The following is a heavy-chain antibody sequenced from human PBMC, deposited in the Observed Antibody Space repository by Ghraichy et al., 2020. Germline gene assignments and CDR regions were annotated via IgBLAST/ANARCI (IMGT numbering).Heavy chain of an antibody. CDR1: GYTFTTYD. D-gene: IGHD5-12*01. V-gene: IGHV1-3*04. CDR3: ARSGGYDGNDPFDF. J-gene: IGHJ4*02. CDR2: INTGNGNT. Sequence: ASVKVSCKASGYTFTTYDIHWVRQAPGQRLDWMGWINTGNGNTKYSQKLQGRVTITSSASATTAYLELSGLRFEDTAVYFCARSGGYDGNDPFDFWGQGTLVTVSS.